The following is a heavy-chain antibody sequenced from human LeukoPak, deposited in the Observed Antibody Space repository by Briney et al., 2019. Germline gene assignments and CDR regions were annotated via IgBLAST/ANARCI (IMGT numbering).Heavy chain of an antibody. Sequence: WGSLRLSCAASGFTFNSYSMNWVRQAPGKGLEWVSSISSSSSYIYYADSVKGRFTISRDNAKNSLYLQMNSLRAEDTAVYYCAREISGPLAAAGGYYYYYMDVWGKGTTVTISS. CDR2: ISSSSSYI. D-gene: IGHD6-13*01. V-gene: IGHV3-21*01. CDR1: GFTFNSYS. J-gene: IGHJ6*03. CDR3: AREISGPLAAAGGYYYYYMDV.